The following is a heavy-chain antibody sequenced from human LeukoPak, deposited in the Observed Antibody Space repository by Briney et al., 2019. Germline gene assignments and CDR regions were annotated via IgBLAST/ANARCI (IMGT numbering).Heavy chain of an antibody. CDR2: ISGSGITI. J-gene: IGHJ6*03. CDR3: ARDHCSGGSCYRPGDYYYYMDV. D-gene: IGHD2-15*01. CDR1: GFTFGDYY. Sequence: GGSLRSSLPASGFTFGDYYMSWIRQAPGKGLEGVSYISGSGITIYYADSVKGRFTISRDNAKNSLYLQMNSLRAEDTAVYYCARDHCSGGSCYRPGDYYYYMDVWGKGTTVTVSS. V-gene: IGHV3-11*04.